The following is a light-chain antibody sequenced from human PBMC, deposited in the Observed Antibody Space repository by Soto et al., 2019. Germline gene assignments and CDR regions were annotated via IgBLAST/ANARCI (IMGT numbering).Light chain of an antibody. CDR1: TSNIGSHY. J-gene: IGLJ2*01. CDR2: DDD. Sequence: QSVLTQPPSVSAAPGEKVTISCSGSTSNIGSHYVSWYQQFPRTAPKLLIYDDDGRPSGMPDRFSGSKSGTSATLGITGLQTGDEADYYCATWDSSLNVVLFGGGTQLSVL. V-gene: IGLV1-51*01. CDR3: ATWDSSLNVVL.